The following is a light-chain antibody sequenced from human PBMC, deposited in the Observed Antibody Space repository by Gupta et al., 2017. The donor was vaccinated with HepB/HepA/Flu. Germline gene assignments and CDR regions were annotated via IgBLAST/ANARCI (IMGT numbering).Light chain of an antibody. CDR1: EIGVKP. V-gene: IGLV3-21*04. CDR2: DTS. Sequence: SYVLTQPPSVSLAPGETANLTCEGNEIGVKPVHWYQQKPGQAPLLVITDTSDRPSGIPERISGSNSGNSATLTIDRVEAADEADYFCQVWDNKIDHVVFGGGTRLTVL. CDR3: QVWDNKIDHVV. J-gene: IGLJ2*01.